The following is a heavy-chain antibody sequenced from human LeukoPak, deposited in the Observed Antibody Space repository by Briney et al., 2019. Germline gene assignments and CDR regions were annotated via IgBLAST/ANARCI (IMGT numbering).Heavy chain of an antibody. CDR3: ARTWVPYWYFDL. Sequence: ASVKVSCKASGYTFTSYDINWVRQATGQGLEWMGWMNPNSGNTGYAQKFQGRVTMTRNTSISTAYMELSRLRSDDTAVYYCARTWVPYWYFDLWGRGTLVTVSS. V-gene: IGHV1-8*01. CDR1: GYTFTSYD. J-gene: IGHJ2*01. D-gene: IGHD7-27*01. CDR2: MNPNSGNT.